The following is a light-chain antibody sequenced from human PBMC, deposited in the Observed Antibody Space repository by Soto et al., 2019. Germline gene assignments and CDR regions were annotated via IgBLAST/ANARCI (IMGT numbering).Light chain of an antibody. CDR2: SAS. V-gene: IGKV1-12*01. CDR1: QDISRW. CDR3: QQANSFALT. J-gene: IGKJ4*01. Sequence: DIQMTQSPSSVSASVGDRVTITCRASQDISRWLAWYQQKPGRAPNLLIYSASSLLSGVPSRFSGSGSGTDFTLTLSNLQPEDFATYYCQQANSFALTFGGGTKVEI.